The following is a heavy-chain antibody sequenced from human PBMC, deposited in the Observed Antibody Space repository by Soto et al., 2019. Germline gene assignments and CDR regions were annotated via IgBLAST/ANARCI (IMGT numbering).Heavy chain of an antibody. CDR3: ARHTSSRDYGDFDY. J-gene: IGHJ4*02. CDR2: VYYTGST. D-gene: IGHD3-3*01. V-gene: IGHV4-59*08. Sequence: SETLSLTCTVSGGSISGYYWSWLLQPPGKGLEYIGYVYYTGSTNYNPSLKSRVTISVDTSKNQFSLKLSSVTAADTAVYYCARHTSSRDYGDFDYWGQGTLVTVSS. CDR1: GGSISGYY.